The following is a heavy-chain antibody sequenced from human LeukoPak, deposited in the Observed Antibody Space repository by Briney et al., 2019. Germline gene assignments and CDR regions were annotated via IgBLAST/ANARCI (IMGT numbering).Heavy chain of an antibody. D-gene: IGHD3-3*01. Sequence: SETLSLTCAVYGGSFSGYYWSWIRQPPGKGLEWIGYIYYSGSTNYNPSLKSRVTISVDTSKNQFSLKLSSVTAADTAVYYCARASGSYYDFWSGYYTGSLLFDYWGQGTLVTVSS. V-gene: IGHV4-59*01. CDR2: IYYSGST. CDR3: ARASGSYYDFWSGYYTGSLLFDY. CDR1: GGSFSGYY. J-gene: IGHJ4*02.